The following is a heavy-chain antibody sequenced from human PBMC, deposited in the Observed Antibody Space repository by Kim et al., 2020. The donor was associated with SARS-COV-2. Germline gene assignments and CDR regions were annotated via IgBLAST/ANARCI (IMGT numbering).Heavy chain of an antibody. V-gene: IGHV4-39*07. D-gene: IGHD6-13*01. J-gene: IGHJ4*02. Sequence: PSLKRRDTITVDTTKNQFSLKVSSVTAADTAVYYCAGAGSSWYVAHFDYWGQGTLVTVSS. CDR3: AGAGSSWYVAHFDY.